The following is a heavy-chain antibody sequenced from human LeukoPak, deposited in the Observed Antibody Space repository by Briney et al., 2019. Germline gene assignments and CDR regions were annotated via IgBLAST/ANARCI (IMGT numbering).Heavy chain of an antibody. CDR1: GFPFSSYW. V-gene: IGHV3-7*01. CDR2: IKQDGSKK. Sequence: GGSLRLSCVASGFPFSSYWMTWVRQAPGKGLEWVANIKQDGSKKSYVDSVKGRFTISRDNAKNSLYLQMNSLRVEDTAVYYCTSWGDTTAEYFQRWGQGTLVTVSS. D-gene: IGHD2-21*02. J-gene: IGHJ1*01. CDR3: TSWGDTTAEYFQR.